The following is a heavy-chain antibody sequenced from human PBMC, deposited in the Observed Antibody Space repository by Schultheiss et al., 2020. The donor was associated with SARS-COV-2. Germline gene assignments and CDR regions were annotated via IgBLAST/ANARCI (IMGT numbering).Heavy chain of an antibody. CDR2: IYYSGST. CDR3: ARVGGKGYVDY. Sequence: SETLSLTCTVSGGSISSYYWSWIRQPPGKGLEWIGYIYYSGSTNYNPSLKSRVTISVDTSKNQFSLKLSSVTAADTAVYYCARVGGKGYVDYWGQGTLVTVSS. CDR1: GGSISSYY. J-gene: IGHJ4*02. D-gene: IGHD4-23*01. V-gene: IGHV4-59*01.